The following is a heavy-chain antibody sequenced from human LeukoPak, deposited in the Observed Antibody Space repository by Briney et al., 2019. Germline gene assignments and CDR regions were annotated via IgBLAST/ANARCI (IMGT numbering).Heavy chain of an antibody. D-gene: IGHD3-10*01. CDR3: AREGGTPGLLWFDTYYFDY. CDR1: GDSVSSNSAA. J-gene: IGHJ4*02. V-gene: IGHV6-1*01. Sequence: SQTLSLTCAISGDSVSSNSAAWNWIRQSPSRGLEWLGRTYYRSKWYNDYAVSVKSRITINPDTSKNQFSLQLNSVTPEDTAVYYCAREGGTPGLLWFDTYYFDYWGQGTLVTVSS. CDR2: TYYRSKWYN.